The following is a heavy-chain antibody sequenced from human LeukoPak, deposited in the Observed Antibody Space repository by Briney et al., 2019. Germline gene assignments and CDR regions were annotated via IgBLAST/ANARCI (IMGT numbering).Heavy chain of an antibody. CDR2: IYPGDSDT. V-gene: IGHV5-51*01. CDR1: GYSFTSYW. D-gene: IGHD4/OR15-4a*01. J-gene: IGHJ6*03. Sequence: GESLKISCKGSGYSFTSYWIGWVRQMPGKGLEWMGIIYPGDSDTRYSPSFQGQVTISADRSISTAYLQWSSLKASDTAMYYCARGFYGGYYYYYYMDVWGKGTTVTISS. CDR3: ARGFYGGYYYYYYMDV.